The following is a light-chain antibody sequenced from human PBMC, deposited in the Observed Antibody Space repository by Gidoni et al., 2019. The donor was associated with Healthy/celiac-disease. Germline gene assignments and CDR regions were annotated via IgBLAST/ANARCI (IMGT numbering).Light chain of an antibody. CDR2: DAT. J-gene: IGKJ4*01. Sequence: VLQQSPATLSVSPRESATLASRASQSVSSCLAWYQQKPGQAPRLLIYDATNRATGIPARFSGSWSGTDFTLTSSSLEPEDSAVYYCQQRSNWLTFGGGTKVEIK. V-gene: IGKV3-11*01. CDR1: QSVSSC. CDR3: QQRSNWLT.